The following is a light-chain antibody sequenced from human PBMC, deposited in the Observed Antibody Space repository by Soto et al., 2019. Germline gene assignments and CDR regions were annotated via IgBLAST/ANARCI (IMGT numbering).Light chain of an antibody. V-gene: IGKV3-20*01. CDR3: QQYGSSPWT. CDR1: QSVSNSY. Sequence: EIVLTQSPGTLSLSPGERAALSCRASQSVSNSYIAWYQQRPGQPPRLLIYGASSRATGIPDRFSGSGSGTDFTLTIAGLDAEDFAVYYCQQYGSSPWTFGQGTKVEIK. J-gene: IGKJ1*01. CDR2: GAS.